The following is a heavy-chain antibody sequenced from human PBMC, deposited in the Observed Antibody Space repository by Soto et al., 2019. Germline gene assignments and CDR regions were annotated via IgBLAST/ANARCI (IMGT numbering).Heavy chain of an antibody. Sequence: QVQLVESGGGVVQPGRSLRLSCAASGFTFSSYAMHWVRQAPGKGLEWVAVISYDGSNKYYADSVKGRFTISRDNSKNSLSLQMNSLRAEDTAVYYCARVSSRTYYDFWSGEKIFDYWGQGTLVTVSS. V-gene: IGHV3-30-3*01. J-gene: IGHJ4*02. CDR2: ISYDGSNK. CDR1: GFTFSSYA. CDR3: ARVSSRTYYDFWSGEKIFDY. D-gene: IGHD3-3*01.